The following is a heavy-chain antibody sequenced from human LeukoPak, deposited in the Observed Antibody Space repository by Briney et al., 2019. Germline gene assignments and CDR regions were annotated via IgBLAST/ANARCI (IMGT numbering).Heavy chain of an antibody. Sequence: GGSLRLSCAASGFSFSTYAMSWVRQAPGKGLEWVSAITGSGGSTYYADSVKGRFTISRDNAKNSLYLQMNSLRAEDTAVYYCAKDVDTAYYWGQGTLVTVS. D-gene: IGHD5-18*01. CDR2: ITGSGGST. CDR1: GFSFSTYA. CDR3: AKDVDTAYY. V-gene: IGHV3-23*01. J-gene: IGHJ4*02.